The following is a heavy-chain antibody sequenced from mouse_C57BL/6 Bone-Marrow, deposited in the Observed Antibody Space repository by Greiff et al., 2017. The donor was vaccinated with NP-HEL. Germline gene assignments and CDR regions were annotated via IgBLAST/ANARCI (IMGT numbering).Heavy chain of an antibody. CDR3: ARTVYYLRRGPFGY. CDR2: IDPSDSYT. V-gene: IGHV1-69*01. CDR1: GYTFTSYW. Sequence: QVQLQQPGAELVMPGASVKLSCKASGYTFTSYWMHWVKQRPGQGLEWIGEIDPSDSYTNYNQKFKGKSTLTVDKSSSTAYMQLSSLTSEDSAVYYCARTVYYLRRGPFGYWGQGTTLTVSS. J-gene: IGHJ2*01. D-gene: IGHD1-1*01.